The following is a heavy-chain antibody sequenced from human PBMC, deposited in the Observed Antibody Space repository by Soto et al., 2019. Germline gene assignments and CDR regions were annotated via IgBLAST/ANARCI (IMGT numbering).Heavy chain of an antibody. CDR3: ARDQSFDRSYYYGIDV. Sequence: GSLRLSCAASGFTFSDYYMSWIRPAPGKGLEWVSYISSSGSTIYYADSVKGRFTISRDNAKNSLYLQMNSLRAEDTAVYYCARDQSFDRSYYYGIDVWGQGTTVTV. CDR1: GFTFSDYY. D-gene: IGHD3-10*01. J-gene: IGHJ6*02. CDR2: ISSSGSTI. V-gene: IGHV3-11*01.